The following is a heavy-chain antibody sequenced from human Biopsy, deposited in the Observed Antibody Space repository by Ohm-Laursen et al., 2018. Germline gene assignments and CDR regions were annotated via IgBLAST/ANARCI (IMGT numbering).Heavy chain of an antibody. V-gene: IGHV3-33*08. CDR1: GFNFNDYG. Sequence: SLRLSCAASGFNFNDYGMHWVRQAPGKGLEWVAIIWYDGSSEYYADSVKGRFTISRDNSKNAVYLEMNSLRAEDTAVYFCARDPIVGSKADGMDVWGQGTTVTVSS. CDR3: ARDPIVGSKADGMDV. D-gene: IGHD1-26*01. CDR2: IWYDGSSE. J-gene: IGHJ6*02.